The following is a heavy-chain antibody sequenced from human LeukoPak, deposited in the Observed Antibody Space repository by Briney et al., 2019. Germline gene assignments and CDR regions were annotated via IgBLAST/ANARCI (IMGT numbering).Heavy chain of an antibody. CDR3: AKDNRRHYTSGPNPDSLH. D-gene: IGHD6-19*01. Sequence: GGSLRLSCVASGFEFSIHDMSWGRQAPGKGPEWVSSISWNSGTIDYADSVRGRFTISRDNAKNSLYLQMDSLRVEDTAFYYCAKDNRRHYTSGPNPDSLHWGQGALVTVSS. V-gene: IGHV3-9*01. CDR2: ISWNSGTI. J-gene: IGHJ4*02. CDR1: GFEFSIHD.